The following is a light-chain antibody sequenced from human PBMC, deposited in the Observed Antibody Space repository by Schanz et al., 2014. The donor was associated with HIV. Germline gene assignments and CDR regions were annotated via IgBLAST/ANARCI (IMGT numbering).Light chain of an antibody. CDR2: GDN. CDR1: SSNIGAGFD. CDR3: ATWDDSLDGWV. J-gene: IGLJ3*02. V-gene: IGLV1-40*01. Sequence: QSVLTQPPSLSGAPGQWVTVSCSGGSSNIGAGFDVHWYQQLPGTAPKLLIYGDNSRPSGVPDRFSGSKSGTSASLAITGLQAEDEADFFCATWDDSLDGWVFGGGTKVTVL.